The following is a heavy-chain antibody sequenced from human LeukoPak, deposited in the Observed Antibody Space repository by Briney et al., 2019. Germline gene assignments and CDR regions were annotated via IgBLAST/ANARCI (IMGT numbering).Heavy chain of an antibody. CDR3: TRQYYATSGI. D-gene: IGHD3-3*01. CDR1: GFTFSGSA. CDR2: IRSEANSYAT. V-gene: IGHV3-73*01. Sequence: GGSLRLSCAASGFTFSGSAMHWVRQASGKGLEWVGRIRSEANSYATAYAASVKGRFTISRDDSKNTAYLQMNSLKTEDTAVYYCTRQYYATSGIWGQGTLVTASS. J-gene: IGHJ4*02.